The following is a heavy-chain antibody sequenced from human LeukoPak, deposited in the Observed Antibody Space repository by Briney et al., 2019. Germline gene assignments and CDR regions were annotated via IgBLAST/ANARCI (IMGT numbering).Heavy chain of an antibody. CDR2: INPNDGST. D-gene: IGHD5-24*01. J-gene: IGHJ3*02. CDR1: GYTFTNYG. CDR3: AREWLQREHDAFDI. V-gene: IGHV1-46*01. Sequence: ASVKVSCKASGYTFTNYGISWVRQAPGQGLEWMGIINPNDGSTSYAQKFQGRVTMTRDLSTSTVHMDLSSLRSEDTAVYYCAREWLQREHDAFDIWGQGTMVTVSS.